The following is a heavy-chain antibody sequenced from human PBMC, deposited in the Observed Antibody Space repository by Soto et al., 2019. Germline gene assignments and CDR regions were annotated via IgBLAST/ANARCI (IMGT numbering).Heavy chain of an antibody. V-gene: IGHV1-69*06. CDR2: IIPIFGTA. D-gene: IGHD5-12*01. Sequence: SVKVSCKASGGTFSSYAISWVRQAPGQGLEWMGGIIPIFGTANYAQKFQGRVTITADKSTSTAYMELSSLRSEDTAVYYCARDPQPRDGYKTTYDLGQGTLVTVSS. CDR3: ARDPQPRDGYKTTYD. J-gene: IGHJ4*02. CDR1: GGTFSSYA.